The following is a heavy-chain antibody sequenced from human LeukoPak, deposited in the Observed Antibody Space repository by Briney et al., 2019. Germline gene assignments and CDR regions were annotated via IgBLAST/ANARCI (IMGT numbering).Heavy chain of an antibody. CDR3: ARLWTTLSKGGVAHGRPHLPD. Sequence: SETLSLTCGVSRASTTNYCWTWSRQPPGKGLEYIGYTSHTGITNYNPSLKSRLTMSLDTSTTQSYLELTSVTAADTAFYFCARLWTTLSKGGVAHGRPHLPDWGPGTLVSVSS. CDR1: RASTTNYC. J-gene: IGHJ4*02. D-gene: IGHD2/OR15-2a*01. CDR2: TSHTGIT. V-gene: IGHV4-59*01.